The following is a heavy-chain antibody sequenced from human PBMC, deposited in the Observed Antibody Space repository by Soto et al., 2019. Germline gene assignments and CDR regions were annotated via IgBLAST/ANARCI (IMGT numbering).Heavy chain of an antibody. Sequence: QVQLVQSGAEVKKPGSSVKVSCKASGGTLSNYAISWVRQAPGQGLEWMGVIIPIFASANYAQRFQGSLMITADESTSTAYMELSSLRSEDTAVYYCAKDHVVGHSYYGMDVWGQGTTVTVSS. V-gene: IGHV1-69*01. J-gene: IGHJ6*02. D-gene: IGHD3-22*01. CDR3: AKDHVVGHSYYGMDV. CDR1: GGTLSNYA. CDR2: IIPIFASA.